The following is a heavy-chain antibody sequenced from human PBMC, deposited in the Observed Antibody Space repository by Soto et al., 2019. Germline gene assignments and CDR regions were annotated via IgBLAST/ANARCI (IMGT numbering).Heavy chain of an antibody. D-gene: IGHD3-3*01. CDR3: ARGGVEPFDY. Sequence: EVQLVESGGGLVQSGGSLRLSCAASGFTFRNSWMHWVRQAPGKGLVWVSRISDCGRVNYADSVEGRFTISRDDAKSELYLQMSSLRLEDTAVYYCARGGVEPFDYWGQGALVTVSS. CDR2: ISDCGRV. V-gene: IGHV3-74*01. CDR1: GFTFRNSW. J-gene: IGHJ4*02.